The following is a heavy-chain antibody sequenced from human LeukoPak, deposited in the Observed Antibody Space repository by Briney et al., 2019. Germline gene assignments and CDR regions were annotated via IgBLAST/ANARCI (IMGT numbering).Heavy chain of an antibody. CDR3: ASSTTVPYYFDY. V-gene: IGHV4-4*07. J-gene: IGHJ4*02. CDR1: GGSIIGDY. Sequence: PSETLSLTCTVSGGSIIGDYWSWIWQPAGKGLEWIGRIYSSGSTKYNPSLKSRVTISVDKSKNQFSLKLSSVTAADTAVYYCASSTTVPYYFDYWGQGTVVTVSS. CDR2: IYSSGST. D-gene: IGHD4-17*01.